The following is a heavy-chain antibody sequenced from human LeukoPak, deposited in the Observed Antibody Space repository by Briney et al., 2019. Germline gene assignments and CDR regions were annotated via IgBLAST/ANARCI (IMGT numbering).Heavy chain of an antibody. CDR3: AREGGSNYFDY. CDR1: GFTFSSYS. J-gene: IGHJ4*02. D-gene: IGHD3-16*01. V-gene: IGHV3-48*04. CDR2: ISSSSSTI. Sequence: PGGSLRLSCAASGFTFSSYSMNWVRQAPGKGLEWVSYISSSSSTIYYADSVKGRFTISRDNAKNSLYLQMNSLRAEDTAVYYCAREGGSNYFDYWGQGTLVTVSS.